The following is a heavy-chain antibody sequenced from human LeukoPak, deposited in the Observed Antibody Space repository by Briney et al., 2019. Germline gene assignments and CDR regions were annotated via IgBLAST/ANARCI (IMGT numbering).Heavy chain of an antibody. CDR3: ARVYRTYYYYGMDV. V-gene: IGHV1-8*01. CDR1: GYTFTSYD. D-gene: IGHD1-26*01. Sequence: ASVKVSCKASGYTFTSYDINWVRQATGQGLEWMGWMNPNSGNTGYAQKFQGRVTMTRNTSISTAYMELSSLRSEDTAVYYCARVYRTYYYYGMDVWGQGTTVTVSS. J-gene: IGHJ6*02. CDR2: MNPNSGNT.